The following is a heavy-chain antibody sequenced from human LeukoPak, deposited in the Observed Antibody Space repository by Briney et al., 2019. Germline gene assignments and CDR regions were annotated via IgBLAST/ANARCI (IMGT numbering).Heavy chain of an antibody. V-gene: IGHV4-34*01. CDR1: GGSFSCYY. J-gene: IGHJ4*02. D-gene: IGHD3-22*01. Sequence: SETLSLTCAVYGGSFSCYYWSWIRQPPGKGLEWIGEINHSGSTNYNPSLKSRVTISVDTSKNQFSLKLSSVTAADTAVYYCARDYYDSSGYYYFDYWGQGTLVTVSS. CDR3: ARDYYDSSGYYYFDY. CDR2: INHSGST.